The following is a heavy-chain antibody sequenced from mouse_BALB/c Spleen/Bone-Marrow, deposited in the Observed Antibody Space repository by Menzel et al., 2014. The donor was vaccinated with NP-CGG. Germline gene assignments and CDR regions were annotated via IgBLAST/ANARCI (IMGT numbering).Heavy chain of an antibody. CDR2: IYPGNSDT. V-gene: IGHV1-5*01. J-gene: IGHJ2*01. Sequence: EVQLQQSGTVLARPGAAVKMSCKASGYTFSNYWMHWVKQRPGQGLEWIGTIYPGNSDTTYNQKFKGKAKLTAITSSSTASMEVSSLTNEDSAVYYFTTLARSDFDSGGQGTTLTVSA. CDR3: TTLARSDFDS. D-gene: IGHD3-1*01. CDR1: GYTFSNYW.